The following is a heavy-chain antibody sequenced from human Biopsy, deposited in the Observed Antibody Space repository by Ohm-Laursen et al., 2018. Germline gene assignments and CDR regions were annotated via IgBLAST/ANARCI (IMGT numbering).Heavy chain of an antibody. CDR3: STGGGDFYYNGMDV. V-gene: IGHV3-15*01. Sequence: SLRLSCAASGFTFGDAWMSWIRQAPGKGLEWVGRIKSKFDGETTDYAAPVKGRFIISRDDSKSTLFLQMNSLKAEDTGVYFCSTGGGDFYYNGMDVWGQGTTVTVSS. J-gene: IGHJ6*02. D-gene: IGHD3-16*01. CDR2: IKSKFDGETT. CDR1: GFTFGDAW.